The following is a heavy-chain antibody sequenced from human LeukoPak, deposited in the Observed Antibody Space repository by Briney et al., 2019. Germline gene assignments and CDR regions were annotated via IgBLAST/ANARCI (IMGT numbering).Heavy chain of an antibody. Sequence: SETLSLTCTVSGGSISSSSYYWGWIRQPPGKGLEWIGSIYYSGSTYYNPSLKSRVTISVDTSKNQFSLKLSSVTAADTAVYYCAIHIVRGARRYGMDVWGQGTTVTVSS. J-gene: IGHJ6*02. CDR1: GGSISSSSYY. V-gene: IGHV4-39*01. D-gene: IGHD3-10*02. CDR3: AIHIVRGARRYGMDV. CDR2: IYYSGST.